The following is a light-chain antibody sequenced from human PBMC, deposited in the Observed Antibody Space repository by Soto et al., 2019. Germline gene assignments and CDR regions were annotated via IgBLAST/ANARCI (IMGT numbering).Light chain of an antibody. CDR3: QQYGSSPPGYT. V-gene: IGKV3-20*01. Sequence: EIVLTQSPGTLSLSPGERATLSCRASQSVSSSYLAWYQQKPGQAPRLLIYGASSRATGIPDRFSGSGSGTYFTLTISRLEPEDFAVYYCQQYGSSPPGYTVGQGTNLDI. CDR2: GAS. J-gene: IGKJ2*01. CDR1: QSVSSSY.